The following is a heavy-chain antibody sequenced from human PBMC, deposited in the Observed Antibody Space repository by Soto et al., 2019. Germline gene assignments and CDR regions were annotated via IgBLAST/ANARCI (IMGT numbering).Heavy chain of an antibody. CDR1: GFTFSSYG. V-gene: IGHV3-30*18. J-gene: IGHJ6*02. Sequence: GESLTLSCAASGFTFSSYGMHWVRQAPGKGLEWVAYISYDGSNKYYADSERRGSTSSRDTNKNSPYLQMNRTRAEKTVDYYAGNEGTAVPYGIDLWGQGTMVTVSS. CDR2: ISYDGSNK. D-gene: IGHD2-21*02. CDR3: GNEGTAVPYGIDL.